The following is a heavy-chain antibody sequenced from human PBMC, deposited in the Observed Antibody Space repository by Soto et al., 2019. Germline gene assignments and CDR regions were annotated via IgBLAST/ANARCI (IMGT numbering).Heavy chain of an antibody. Sequence: GRSLRLSCAASGFTFSSYWMHWVRQAPGKGLVWVSRINSDGSSTSYADSVKGRFTISRDNAKNTLYLQMNSLRAEDTAVYYCARDRGIAAARPKDYWGQGTLVTVSS. CDR2: INSDGSST. D-gene: IGHD6-13*01. CDR1: GFTFSSYW. J-gene: IGHJ4*02. CDR3: ARDRGIAAARPKDY. V-gene: IGHV3-74*01.